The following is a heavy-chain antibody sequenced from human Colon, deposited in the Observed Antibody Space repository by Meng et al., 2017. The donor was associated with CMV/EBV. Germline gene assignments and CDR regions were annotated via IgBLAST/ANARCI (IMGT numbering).Heavy chain of an antibody. V-gene: IGHV1-46*01. CDR1: VYSFTSYY. D-gene: IGHD3-16*01. J-gene: IGHJ1*01. CDR3: ASAGGLF. Sequence: VKVACKASVYSFTSYYIHWVRQAPGQGLEWMGIINPTDGSTVYGQKFQDKVTMTRDTSTNTVYMELSGLTSDDTAVFYCASAGGLFWGQGTLVTVSS. CDR2: INPTDGST.